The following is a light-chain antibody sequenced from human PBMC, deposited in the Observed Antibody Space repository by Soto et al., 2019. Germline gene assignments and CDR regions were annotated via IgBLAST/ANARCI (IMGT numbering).Light chain of an antibody. J-gene: IGLJ1*01. Sequence: QSVLTQPASVSGSPGQSITISCIGSSSDIGGYNYVSWHQQHPGKAPKLMIYDVYDRPLGVSNRFSGSKSGNTASLTISGLQGEDEADYYCSPYPDNRSYVFGAGTKVTVL. V-gene: IGLV2-14*03. CDR2: DVY. CDR1: SSDIGGYNY. CDR3: SPYPDNRSYV.